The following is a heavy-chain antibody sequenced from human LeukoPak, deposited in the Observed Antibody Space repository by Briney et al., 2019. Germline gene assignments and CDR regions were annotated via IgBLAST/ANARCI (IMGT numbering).Heavy chain of an antibody. CDR3: ARDSPRMDRGVPNWFDP. CDR1: GFTFSSYS. CDR2: ISSSSIYI. V-gene: IGHV3-21*01. D-gene: IGHD3-10*01. Sequence: GGSLRLSCAASGFTFSSYSMNWVRQAPGKGLEWVSSISSSSIYIYYADSVKGRFTISRDNAKNSLYLQMNSLRAEDTAVYYCARDSPRMDRGVPNWFDPWGQGDLVTVSS. J-gene: IGHJ5*02.